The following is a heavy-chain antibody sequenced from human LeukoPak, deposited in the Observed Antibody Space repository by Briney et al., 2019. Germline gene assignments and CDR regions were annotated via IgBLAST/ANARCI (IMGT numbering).Heavy chain of an antibody. CDR1: GGSISSGDYY. J-gene: IGHJ6*02. Sequence: PSETLSLTCTVSGGSISSGDYYWSWIRQPPGKGLEWLGYIYYSGSTYYNPSLKSRVTISVDTSKNQFSLKLSSVTAADTAVYYCARGGAYYYDSSGYYRRLYYYYGMDVWGQGTTVTVSS. D-gene: IGHD3-22*01. CDR2: IYYSGST. CDR3: ARGGAYYYDSSGYYRRLYYYYGMDV. V-gene: IGHV4-30-4*01.